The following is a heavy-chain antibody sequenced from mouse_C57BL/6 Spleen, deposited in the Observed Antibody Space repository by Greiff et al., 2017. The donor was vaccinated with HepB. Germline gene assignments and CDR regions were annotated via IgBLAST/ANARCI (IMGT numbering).Heavy chain of an antibody. CDR1: GFSLTSYG. CDR3: AREFYYGSHFDV. CDR2: IWSGGST. D-gene: IGHD1-1*01. J-gene: IGHJ1*03. Sequence: VQGVESGPGLVQPSQSLSITCTVSGFSLTSYGVHWVRQSPGKGLEWLGVIWSGGSTDYNAAFISRLSISKDNSKSQVFFKMNSLQADDTAIYYCAREFYYGSHFDVWGTGTTVTVSS. V-gene: IGHV2-2*01.